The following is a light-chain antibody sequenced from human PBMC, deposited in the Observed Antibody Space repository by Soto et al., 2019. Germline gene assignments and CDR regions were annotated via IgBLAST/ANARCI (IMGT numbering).Light chain of an antibody. J-gene: IGKJ2*01. CDR3: QQYDNLPYT. CDR2: DAS. CDR1: QDISNY. Sequence: DIQMTQSPSSLSASVGDRVTITCQASQDISNYLNWYQQKPGKDPKLLIYDASNLETGVPSRFSGSGSGTDFTFTISSLQPEDIATYYCQQYDNLPYTFGHGTKLEIK. V-gene: IGKV1-33*01.